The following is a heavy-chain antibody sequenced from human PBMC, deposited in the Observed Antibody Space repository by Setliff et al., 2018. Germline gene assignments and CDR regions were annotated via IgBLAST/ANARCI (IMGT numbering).Heavy chain of an antibody. Sequence: SETLSLTCAVYGGSFSGYYWSWIRQPPGKGLEWIGEINHSGSTNYDPSLKSRVTISVDTSKNQFSLKLSSVTAADTAVYYCARFRRGVALGWFDPWGQGTLVTVSS. CDR3: ARFRRGVALGWFDP. J-gene: IGHJ5*02. CDR2: INHSGST. CDR1: GGSFSGYY. V-gene: IGHV4-34*01. D-gene: IGHD3-10*01.